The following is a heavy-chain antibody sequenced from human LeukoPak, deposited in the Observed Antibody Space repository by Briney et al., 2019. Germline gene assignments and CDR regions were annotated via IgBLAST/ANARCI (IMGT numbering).Heavy chain of an antibody. CDR1: GFTFSSYS. V-gene: IGHV3-21*01. D-gene: IGHD4-17*01. CDR3: AREHRYGDPFDY. CDR2: ISSSSSYI. J-gene: IGHJ4*02. Sequence: PGGSLRLSCAASGFTFSSYSMNWVRQAPGKGLEWVSSISSSSSYIYYADSVKGRFTISRDNAKNSLYLQMNSLRAEDTAVYYCAREHRYGDPFDYWGQGTLVTVSS.